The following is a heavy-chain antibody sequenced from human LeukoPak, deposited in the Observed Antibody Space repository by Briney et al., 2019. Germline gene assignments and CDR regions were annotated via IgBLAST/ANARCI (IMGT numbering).Heavy chain of an antibody. Sequence: PGGSLRLSCAGAGFTFSSFGMHWIRQPPGKGLEWIGEINHSGSTNYNPSLKSRVTISVDTSKNQFSLKVSSVTAADTAVYYCASRSGHDSSGHLNFDYWGQGTLVTVSS. CDR2: INHSGST. J-gene: IGHJ4*02. V-gene: IGHV4-34*01. CDR3: ASRSGHDSSGHLNFDY. CDR1: GFTFSSFG. D-gene: IGHD3-22*01.